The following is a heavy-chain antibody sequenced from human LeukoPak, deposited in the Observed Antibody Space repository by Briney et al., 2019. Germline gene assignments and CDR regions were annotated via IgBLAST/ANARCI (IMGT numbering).Heavy chain of an antibody. CDR2: IIPSFGIP. D-gene: IGHD3-10*01. CDR3: ARDFWGTMVRAASMDV. J-gene: IGHJ6*02. V-gene: IGHV1-69*10. Sequence: GASVKVSCKASGDAFNSHTINWVRQAPGQGLEWVGSIIPSFGIPSYAQKFEGRVTISADTSTTTAFMDLTSLRSEDTAVYYCARDFWGTMVRAASMDVWGQGTTVTVSS. CDR1: GDAFNSHT.